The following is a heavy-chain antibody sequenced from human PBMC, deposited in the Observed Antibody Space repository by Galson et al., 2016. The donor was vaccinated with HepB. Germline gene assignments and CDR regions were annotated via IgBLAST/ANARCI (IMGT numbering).Heavy chain of an antibody. CDR2: FDPESGET. CDR1: GDTLTELS. J-gene: IGHJ4*02. D-gene: IGHD3-3*01. CDR3: ATDRLGWSGYYNY. V-gene: IGHV1-24*01. Sequence: SVKVSCKVSGDTLTELSMHWVRQAPGKGLEWMGGFDPESGETLYAQRFQGRVTVTEDTSTDTAYMELNSLRSEDTAVYYCATDRLGWSGYYNYWGQGTLVTVSP.